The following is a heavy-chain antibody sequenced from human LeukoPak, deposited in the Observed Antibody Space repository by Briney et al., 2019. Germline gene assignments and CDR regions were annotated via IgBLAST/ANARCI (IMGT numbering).Heavy chain of an antibody. D-gene: IGHD1-26*01. CDR3: ARDGVVGATMEYNWFDP. CDR1: GGSISSGDYY. J-gene: IGHJ5*02. CDR2: IYYSGST. Sequence: PSQTLSLTCTVSGGSISSGDYYWSWIRQPPGKGLEWIGYIYYSGSTNYNPSLKSRVTISVDTSKNQFSLKLSSVTAADTAVYYCARDGVVGATMEYNWFDPWGQGTLVTVSS. V-gene: IGHV4-61*08.